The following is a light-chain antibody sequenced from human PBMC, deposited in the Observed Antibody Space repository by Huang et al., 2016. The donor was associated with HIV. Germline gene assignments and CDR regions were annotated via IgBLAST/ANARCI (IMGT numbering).Light chain of an antibody. V-gene: IGKV3-11*01. CDR1: QSIGHY. J-gene: IGKJ4*01. CDR3: QECDTWPRLT. CDR2: DSS. Sequence: IVLTQSPAILSLSPGERATLSCRASQSIGHYFAWYQQKPGQPPRLLIYDSSKRATDIPTRFNGTASGTDFTLTISNLEPEDSAVYYCQECDTWPRLTLGGGTKLEIK.